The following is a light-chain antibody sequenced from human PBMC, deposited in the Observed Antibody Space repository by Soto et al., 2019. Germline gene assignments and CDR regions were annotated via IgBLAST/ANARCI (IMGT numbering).Light chain of an antibody. CDR2: GAS. V-gene: IGKV3-15*01. CDR3: QHYNNWPPWT. J-gene: IGKJ1*01. Sequence: EIVMTQSPATLSVSPGERATLSCRASQSVSSNLAWYQQTPGQAPRLLIYGASTRATGIPARFSGSGSGTEFTLTISSLQSETVAVDYCQHYNNWPPWTYGQRTKVEIK. CDR1: QSVSSN.